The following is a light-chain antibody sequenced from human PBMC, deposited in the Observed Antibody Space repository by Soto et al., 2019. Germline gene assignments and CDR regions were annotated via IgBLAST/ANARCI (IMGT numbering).Light chain of an antibody. V-gene: IGKV3-20*01. CDR2: SVF. CDR3: QHYGHPRWT. J-gene: IGKJ1*01. CDR1: QIGNTNY. Sequence: EMVLTQSPGTLSLSPGERATLHCRASQIGNTNYLAWYQQRPGQPPRLLIYSVFTRANGTPDRFSGSGSGTDFTPTISRLAPEDSALYYCQHYGHPRWTFGPGTRVEIK.